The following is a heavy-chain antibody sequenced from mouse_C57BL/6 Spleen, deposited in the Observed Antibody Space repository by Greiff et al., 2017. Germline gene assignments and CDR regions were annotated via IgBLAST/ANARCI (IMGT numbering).Heavy chain of an antibody. Sequence: QVQLQQPGAELVRPGSSVKLSCKASGYTFTSYWMPWVKQRPIQGLEWIGNIDPSDSETHYNQKFKDKATLTVDKSSSTDYMQLSSLTSEDSAVYYCARGDYGSSTIADWGQGTLVTVSA. J-gene: IGHJ3*01. CDR1: GYTFTSYW. D-gene: IGHD1-1*01. V-gene: IGHV1-52*01. CDR3: ARGDYGSSTIAD. CDR2: IDPSDSET.